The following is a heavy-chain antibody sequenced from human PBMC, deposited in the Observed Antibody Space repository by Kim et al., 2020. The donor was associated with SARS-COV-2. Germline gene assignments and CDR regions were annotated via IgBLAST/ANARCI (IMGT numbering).Heavy chain of an antibody. J-gene: IGHJ4*02. CDR1: GFTFSSYS. CDR3: ANLLPDSSGYRGAHLRV. V-gene: IGHV3-21*01. CDR2: ISSSSSYI. Sequence: GGSLRLSCAASGFTFSSYSMNWVRQAPGKGLEWVSSISSSSSYIYYADSVKGRFTISRDNAKNSLYLQMNSLRAEDTAVYYCANLLPDSSGYRGAHLRVWGQGTLVTVSS. D-gene: IGHD3-22*01.